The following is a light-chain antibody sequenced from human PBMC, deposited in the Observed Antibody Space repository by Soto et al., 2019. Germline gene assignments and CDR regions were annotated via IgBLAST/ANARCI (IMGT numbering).Light chain of an antibody. CDR2: LGS. Sequence: DIVMTQSPLSLTVTPGEPASISCRSSQSLLHRNGYNYLDWYLQKPGQSPQLLIYLGSNRASGVPDRFSGSGSGTDFTLKISRVEAEDVGVYYCMQALQTPATFGQGTKVEIK. J-gene: IGKJ1*01. CDR3: MQALQTPAT. V-gene: IGKV2-28*01. CDR1: QSLLHRNGYNY.